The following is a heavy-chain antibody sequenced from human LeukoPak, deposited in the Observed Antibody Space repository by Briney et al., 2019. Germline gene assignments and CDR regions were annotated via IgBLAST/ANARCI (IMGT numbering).Heavy chain of an antibody. CDR1: GFTFSGSA. CDR2: IRSKANSYAT. V-gene: IGHV3-73*01. D-gene: IGHD3-22*01. Sequence: GGSLRLSCAASGFTFSGSAMHWVRQASGKGLEWVGRIRSKANSYATAYAASVKGRFTISRDDSKNTAYLQMNSLKIEDTAVYYCISSSGEKDPDYWGQGTLVTVSS. J-gene: IGHJ4*02. CDR3: ISSSGEKDPDY.